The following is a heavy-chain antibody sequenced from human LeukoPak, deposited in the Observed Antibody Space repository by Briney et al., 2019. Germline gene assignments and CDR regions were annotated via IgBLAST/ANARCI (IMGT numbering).Heavy chain of an antibody. CDR2: INHSGST. CDR1: GGSFSGYY. D-gene: IGHD2-8*01. CDR3: AGHLYCTNGVCSEPFDY. J-gene: IGHJ4*02. V-gene: IGHV4-34*01. Sequence: SETLSLTCAVYGGSFSGYYWSWIRQPPGKGLEWIGEINHSGSTNYNPSLKSRVTISVDTSKNQFSLKLGSVTAADTAVYYCAGHLYCTNGVCSEPFDYWGQGTLVTVSS.